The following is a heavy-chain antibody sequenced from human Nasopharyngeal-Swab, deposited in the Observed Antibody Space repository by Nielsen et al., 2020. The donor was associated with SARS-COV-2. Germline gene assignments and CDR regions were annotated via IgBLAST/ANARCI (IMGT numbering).Heavy chain of an antibody. CDR3: ARQAMDYYYYGMDV. CDR1: GFTFSRYS. Sequence: ESLKISCAASGFTFSRYSMNWVRQAPGKGLEWVSSISSSSSYIYYADSVKGRFTISRDNAKNLLYLQMNSLRAEDTAVYYCARQAMDYYYYGMDVWGQGTTVTVSS. D-gene: IGHD5-18*01. V-gene: IGHV3-21*01. J-gene: IGHJ6*02. CDR2: ISSSSSYI.